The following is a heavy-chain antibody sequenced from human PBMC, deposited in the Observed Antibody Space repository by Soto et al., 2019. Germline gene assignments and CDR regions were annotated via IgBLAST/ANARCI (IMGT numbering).Heavy chain of an antibody. CDR2: ISDTGGGT. J-gene: IGHJ5*02. V-gene: IGHV3-23*01. CDR1: GVTFRTYA. D-gene: IGHD6-19*01. CDR3: AIGRHKSSGSNTWFDP. Sequence: PGGSLRLSCAASGVTFRTYAMNWVRQAPGKGLEWVATISDTGGGTFYAASVKGRFTISRDNSNNTLFLQMHSLRADDSAIYFCAIGRHKSSGSNTWFDPWGRGTLVTVSS.